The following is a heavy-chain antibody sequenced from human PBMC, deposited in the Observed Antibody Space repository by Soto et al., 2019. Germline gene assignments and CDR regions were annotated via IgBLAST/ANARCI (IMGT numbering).Heavy chain of an antibody. Sequence: QVQLVQSGAEVKNPGSSVKVSCKASGGTFSSYAISWVRQAPGQGLEWMGVIIPIFGTANYAQKFQGRVTITADESTSPAYMELSSLRSEDTAVYNYARDGVVAAAGPSLYYYGMDVWGQGTTVTVYS. CDR2: IIPIFGTA. CDR3: ARDGVVAAAGPSLYYYGMDV. V-gene: IGHV1-69*01. D-gene: IGHD6-13*01. J-gene: IGHJ6*02. CDR1: GGTFSSYA.